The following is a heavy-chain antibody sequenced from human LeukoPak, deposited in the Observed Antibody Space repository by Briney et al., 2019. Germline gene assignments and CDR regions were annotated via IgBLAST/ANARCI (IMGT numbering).Heavy chain of an antibody. V-gene: IGHV3-21*01. CDR3: ARVRSAAMLDY. J-gene: IGHJ4*02. Sequence: NPGGSLRLSCAASGFTFSTYTMNWIRQAPGKGLEWVASISNGSIYTFYVDSVKGRFTISRDNAENSLYLQMNSLRAEDTAVYYCARVRSAAMLDYWGQGTLVTVSS. CDR1: GFTFSTYT. D-gene: IGHD2-2*01. CDR2: ISNGSIYT.